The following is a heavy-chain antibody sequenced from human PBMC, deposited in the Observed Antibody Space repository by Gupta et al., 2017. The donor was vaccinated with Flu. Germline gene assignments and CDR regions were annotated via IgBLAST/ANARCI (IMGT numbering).Heavy chain of an antibody. Sequence: QLQLLESGPGLVKASETLSVACSVSGAPISSNSGYWGWIRQSPDTGLEWIANVYHGGGASYNPSLRSRVTVSAESSKNLLFLELHSATAADTAVYYCARLTVSQIGVHYFDFWGPGARVTVSS. CDR3: ARLTVSQIGVHYFDF. V-gene: IGHV4-39*01. D-gene: IGHD3-3*01. J-gene: IGHJ4*02. CDR2: VYHGGGA. CDR1: GAPISSNSGY.